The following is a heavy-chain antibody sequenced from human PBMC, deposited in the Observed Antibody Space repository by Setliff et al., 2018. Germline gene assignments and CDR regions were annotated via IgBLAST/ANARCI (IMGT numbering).Heavy chain of an antibody. CDR2: ISSSSSYI. CDR3: SRDLQGSGDYVVDY. Sequence: PGGSLRLSCAASRFTFSNYGMHWVRQAPGKGLEWVSSISSSSSYIYYADSVKGRFTISRDNAKNSLTLQMNSLRVEDTAVYYCSRDLQGSGDYVVDYWGQGTLVTVSS. J-gene: IGHJ4*02. V-gene: IGHV3-21*01. CDR1: RFTFSNYG. D-gene: IGHD4-17*01.